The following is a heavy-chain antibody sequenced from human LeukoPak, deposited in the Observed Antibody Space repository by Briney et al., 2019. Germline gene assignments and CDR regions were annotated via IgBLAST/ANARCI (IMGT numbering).Heavy chain of an antibody. V-gene: IGHV4-31*03. J-gene: IGHJ3*02. Sequence: PSQTLSLTCTVSGGSISSGGYYWSWIRQHPGKVLEWIGYIYYSGSTYYNPSLKSRVTISVDTSKNQFSLKLSSVTAADTAVYYCARARGFAAVDAFDIWGQGTMVTVSS. D-gene: IGHD3-10*01. CDR1: GGSISSGGYY. CDR2: IYYSGST. CDR3: ARARGFAAVDAFDI.